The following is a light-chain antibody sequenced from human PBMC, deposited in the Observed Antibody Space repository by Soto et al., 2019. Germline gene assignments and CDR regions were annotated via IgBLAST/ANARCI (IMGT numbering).Light chain of an antibody. CDR1: SSDIGRYNY. J-gene: IGLJ1*01. CDR2: EVN. CDR3: TSCITANTRCV. Sequence: SVLTQPASVSGSPGQSITISCTGTSSDIGRYNYVSWFQQHPGKVPKLVIFEVNYRPSGVSDRFSGSKSGNTASLTITGLQAEDEADYYRTSCITANTRCVFGSGTKVTVL. V-gene: IGLV2-14*01.